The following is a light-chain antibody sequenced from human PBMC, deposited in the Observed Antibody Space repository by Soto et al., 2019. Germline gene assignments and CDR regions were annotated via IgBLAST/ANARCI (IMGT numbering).Light chain of an antibody. Sequence: DIVMTQSPLSLPVTPGEPASISRRSSQSLLHSNGHNFLNWYVQKPGQSPQLLIYLGSDRASGVPDGFSGSGSGTDFTLKISRVEAEDVGVYYCMQTLQTWTFGQGTKVDIK. CDR2: LGS. V-gene: IGKV2-28*01. J-gene: IGKJ1*01. CDR1: QSLLHSNGHNF. CDR3: MQTLQTWT.